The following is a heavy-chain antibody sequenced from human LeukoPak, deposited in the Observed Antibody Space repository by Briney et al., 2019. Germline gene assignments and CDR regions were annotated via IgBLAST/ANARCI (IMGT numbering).Heavy chain of an antibody. Sequence: GGSLRLSCAASGFTFSSYGMHWVRQAPGKGLEWVAFIRYDGSNKYYADSVKGRFTISRGNSKNTLYLQMNSLRAEDTAVYYCATDNVPFGVGEVDVWGKGTTVTVSS. D-gene: IGHD3-3*01. CDR2: IRYDGSNK. CDR3: ATDNVPFGVGEVDV. CDR1: GFTFSSYG. J-gene: IGHJ6*04. V-gene: IGHV3-30*02.